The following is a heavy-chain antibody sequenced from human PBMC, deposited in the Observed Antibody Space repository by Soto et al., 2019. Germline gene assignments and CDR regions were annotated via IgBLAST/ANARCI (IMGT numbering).Heavy chain of an antibody. CDR3: ARDAYSSGWYGGSSYFDY. CDR2: ISSSSSTI. CDR1: GFTFSSYS. V-gene: IGHV3-48*02. D-gene: IGHD6-19*01. J-gene: IGHJ4*02. Sequence: EVQLVASGGGLVQPGGSLRLSCAASGFTFSSYSMNWVRQAPGKGLEWVSYISSSSSTIYYADSVKGRFTISRDNAKNSLYLQMNSLRDEDTAVYYCARDAYSSGWYGGSSYFDYWGQGTLVTVSS.